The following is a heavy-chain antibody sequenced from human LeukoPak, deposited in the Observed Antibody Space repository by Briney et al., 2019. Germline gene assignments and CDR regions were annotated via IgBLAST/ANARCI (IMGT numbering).Heavy chain of an antibody. D-gene: IGHD3-22*01. CDR2: ISGSGGGT. V-gene: IGHV3-23*01. Sequence: GGSLRLSCAVSGITLSNYATTWVRQAPGKGLEWVAGISGSGGGTNYADSVKGRFTISRDNYKNTLYLQMNSLGAEDTAVYFCAKRGVVIRVILVGFHKEAYYFDSWGQGALVTVSS. J-gene: IGHJ4*02. CDR3: AKRGVVIRVILVGFHKEAYYFDS. CDR1: GITLSNYA.